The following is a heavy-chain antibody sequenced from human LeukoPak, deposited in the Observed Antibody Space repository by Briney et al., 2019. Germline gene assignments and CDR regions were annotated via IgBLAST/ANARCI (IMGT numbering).Heavy chain of an antibody. CDR2: INPNGGGT. J-gene: IGHJ2*01. CDR3: ARDPKIIAVAGDWYFDL. CDR1: GYTFTGYY. V-gene: IGHV1-2*02. Sequence: GASVKVSCKASGYTFTGYYMHWVRQAPGQGLEWMGWINPNGGGTNYAQKFQGRVTMTRDTSISTAYMELSRPRSDDTAVYYCARDPKIIAVAGDWYFDLWGRGTLVTVSS. D-gene: IGHD6-19*01.